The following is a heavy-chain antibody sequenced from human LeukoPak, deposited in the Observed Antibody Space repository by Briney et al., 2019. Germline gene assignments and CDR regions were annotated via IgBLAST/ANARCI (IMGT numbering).Heavy chain of an antibody. CDR1: GGSISSYY. J-gene: IGHJ4*02. Sequence: SETLSLTCTVSGGSISSYYWSWIRQPPGKGLEWIGYIYYSGSTNYNPSLKSRVTISVDTSKNQFSLKLSSVTAADTAVYYCSRENGAFSPFGYWGQGILVTV. D-gene: IGHD2-8*01. CDR3: SRENGAFSPFGY. V-gene: IGHV4-59*01. CDR2: IYYSGST.